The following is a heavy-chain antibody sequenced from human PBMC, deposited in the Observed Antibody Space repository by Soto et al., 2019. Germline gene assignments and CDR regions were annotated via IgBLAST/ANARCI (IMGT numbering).Heavy chain of an antibody. CDR1: GGSISSYY. CDR3: ARFWSGCDY. CDR2: IYYRGST. D-gene: IGHD3-3*01. J-gene: IGHJ4*02. Sequence: PSETLSLTCTVSGGSISSYYWGWVRQPPGGGLEWIGDIYYRGSTKYNPSLKSRVTLSVDTSKNQFSLKLSSVTAADTAMYYCARFWSGCDYWGQGTLVTVSS. V-gene: IGHV4-59*01.